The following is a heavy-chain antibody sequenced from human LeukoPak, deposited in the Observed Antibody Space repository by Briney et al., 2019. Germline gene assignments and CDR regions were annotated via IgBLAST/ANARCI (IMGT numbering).Heavy chain of an antibody. Sequence: GGSLRLSCAASGFTFSSYCMHWVRQAPGKGLVWVSRIKTDGSTTNYADSVQGRFAISRDNAKNMLYLQMNSLRAADTAVYYCARAGSYDYRIDYWGQGTLVTVSS. CDR1: GFTFSSYC. D-gene: IGHD3-16*01. CDR3: ARAGSYDYRIDY. CDR2: IKTDGSTT. V-gene: IGHV3-74*01. J-gene: IGHJ4*02.